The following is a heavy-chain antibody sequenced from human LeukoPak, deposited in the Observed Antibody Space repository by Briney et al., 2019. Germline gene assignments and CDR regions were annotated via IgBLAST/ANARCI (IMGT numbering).Heavy chain of an antibody. D-gene: IGHD3-3*01. CDR3: ANNYDFWSGYGLY. Sequence: GGSLRLSCAASGFTFSSYAMSWVRQAPGKGLGWVSAISGSGGSTYYADSVKGRFTISRDNSKNTLYLQMNSLRAEDTAVYYCANNYDFWSGYGLYWGQGTLVTVSS. V-gene: IGHV3-23*01. CDR1: GFTFSSYA. J-gene: IGHJ4*02. CDR2: ISGSGGST.